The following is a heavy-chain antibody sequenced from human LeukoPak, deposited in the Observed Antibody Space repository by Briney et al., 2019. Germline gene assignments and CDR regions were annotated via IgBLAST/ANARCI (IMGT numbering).Heavy chain of an antibody. V-gene: IGHV3-9*03. D-gene: IGHD3-22*01. CDR3: AKDMGQHYYDSSGYYGGFDY. CDR2: ISWNSGSI. Sequence: GRSLRLSCAASGFTFDDYAMHWVRQAPGKGLEWVSGISWNSGSIGYADSVKGRFTISRDNAKNSLYLQMNNLRAEDMALYYCAKDMGQHYYDSSGYYGGFDYWGQGTLVTVSS. J-gene: IGHJ4*02. CDR1: GFTFDDYA.